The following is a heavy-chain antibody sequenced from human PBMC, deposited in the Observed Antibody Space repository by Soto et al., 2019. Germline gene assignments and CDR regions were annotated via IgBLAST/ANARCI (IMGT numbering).Heavy chain of an antibody. D-gene: IGHD3-10*01. Sequence: SDTCGVEDGSCSGCYWSCIRKPPGKGLEWFGEINHSGSTNYNPSLKSRVTISVDTSKNQFSLKLSSVTAADTAVYYCARGVTLYYYGSGRYNPYGMDVWGQGTTVTVSS. J-gene: IGHJ6*02. CDR3: ARGVTLYYYGSGRYNPYGMDV. CDR2: INHSGST. V-gene: IGHV4-34*01. CDR1: DGSCSGCY.